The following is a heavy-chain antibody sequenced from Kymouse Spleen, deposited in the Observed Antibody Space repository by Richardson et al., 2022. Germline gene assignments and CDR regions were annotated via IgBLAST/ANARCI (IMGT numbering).Heavy chain of an antibody. CDR1: GFTFSNAW. CDR3: TPYNWNYPFSYGMDV. D-gene: IGHD1-7*01. J-gene: IGHJ6*02. V-gene: IGHV3-15*01. Sequence: EVQLVESGGGLVKPGGSLRLSCAASGFTFSNAWMSWVRQAPGKGLEWVGRIKSKTDGGTTDYAAPVKGRFTISRDDSKNTLYLQMNSLKTEDTAVYYCTPYNWNYPFSYGMDVWGQGTTVTVSS. CDR2: IKSKTDGGTT.